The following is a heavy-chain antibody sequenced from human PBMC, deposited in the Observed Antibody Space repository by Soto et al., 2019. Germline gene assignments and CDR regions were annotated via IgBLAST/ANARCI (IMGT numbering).Heavy chain of an antibody. V-gene: IGHV1-46*01. D-gene: IGHD4-17*01. Sequence: ASVKVSCKASGYTFINYYMHWVRQAPGQGLEWMGVIGPSGGTTSYAQKFQGRVTMTRDTSTSTVYMELSSLRFEDTAVYYCARLATVTPPYYFDYWGQGTLVTV. CDR2: IGPSGGTT. CDR1: GYTFINYY. J-gene: IGHJ4*02. CDR3: ARLATVTPPYYFDY.